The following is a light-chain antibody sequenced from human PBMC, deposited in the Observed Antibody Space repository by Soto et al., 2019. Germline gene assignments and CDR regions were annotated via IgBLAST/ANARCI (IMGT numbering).Light chain of an antibody. CDR2: KES. Sequence: DIPMTQSPSTLSASVGDRVTITCRASKSISSWLAWYQQKPGKAPKLLIYKESSLESGVPSRFSGSGSGTEFTLSISSLQPDDFATYYCQQYNSYSPWTFGQGTKLEIK. CDR1: KSISSW. J-gene: IGKJ2*02. V-gene: IGKV1-5*03. CDR3: QQYNSYSPWT.